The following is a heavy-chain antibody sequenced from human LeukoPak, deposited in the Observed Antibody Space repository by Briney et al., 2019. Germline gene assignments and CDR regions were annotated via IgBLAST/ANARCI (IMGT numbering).Heavy chain of an antibody. Sequence: GGSLRLSCAASGFTFSSYSMNWVRQAPGKGLEWVSVITYGGNYIYYADSVKGRFTIYRDNAKNSLYLQMNSLRAEDTAVYYGARDTEDYWGQGTLVTVSS. V-gene: IGHV3-21*01. CDR2: ITYGGNYI. CDR3: ARDTEDY. D-gene: IGHD4-11*01. J-gene: IGHJ4*02. CDR1: GFTFSSYS.